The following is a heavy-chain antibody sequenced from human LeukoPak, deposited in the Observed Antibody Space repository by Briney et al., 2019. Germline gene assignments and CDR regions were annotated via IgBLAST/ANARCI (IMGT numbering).Heavy chain of an antibody. Sequence: PSETLSLTCAVYGGSFSGYYWSWIRQPPGKGLEWIGEINHSGSTNYNPSLKSRVTISVDTSKNQFSLKLSSVTAADTAVYYCASFHVVPAARRGRGYFDYWGRGTLVTVSS. V-gene: IGHV4-34*01. D-gene: IGHD2-2*01. CDR1: GGSFSGYY. J-gene: IGHJ4*02. CDR3: ASFHVVPAARRGRGYFDY. CDR2: INHSGST.